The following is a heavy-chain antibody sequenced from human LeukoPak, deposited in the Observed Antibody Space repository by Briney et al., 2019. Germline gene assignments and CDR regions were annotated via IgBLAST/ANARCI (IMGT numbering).Heavy chain of an antibody. V-gene: IGHV4-39*01. D-gene: IGHD6-13*01. J-gene: IGHJ4*02. CDR1: GGSISSSSYY. CDR3: ARSERYSRYFDY. CDR2: IYYSGST. Sequence: SETLSLTCTVSGGSISSSSYYWGWIRQPPGKGLEWIGSIYYSGSTYYNPSLKSRVTISVDTSKNQFSLKLSSVTAADTAVYYCARSERYSRYFDYCAQGTRVTVSS.